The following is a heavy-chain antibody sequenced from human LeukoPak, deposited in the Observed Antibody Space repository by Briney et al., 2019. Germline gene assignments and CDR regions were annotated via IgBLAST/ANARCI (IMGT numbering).Heavy chain of an antibody. J-gene: IGHJ4*01. Sequence: GGSLRFSCAASGFTFSNSEMNWVRQAPGKGLEWISYIASSATRTYYADSVRGRFTISRDDALSPVYLEMNSLSAEDTAVYYCARGEMSTTLPHWGQGTLVIVSS. D-gene: IGHD5-24*01. V-gene: IGHV3-48*03. CDR3: ARGEMSTTLPH. CDR2: IASSATRT. CDR1: GFTFSNSE.